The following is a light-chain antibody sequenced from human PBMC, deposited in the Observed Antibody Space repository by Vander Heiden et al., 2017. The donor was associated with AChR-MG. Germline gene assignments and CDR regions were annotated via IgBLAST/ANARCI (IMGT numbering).Light chain of an antibody. CDR3: AGWDDSLSGVV. V-gene: IGLV1-47*01. J-gene: IGLJ2*01. CDR1: SPNIGNNY. Sequence: QSVMTQPPSASGTPGQRVTSPCSGSSPNIGNNYVYWYQQVPGTAPKLLIYKNYRRPSGVPDRFSASKSDTSASLAISGLRSEDEAVYVCAGWDDSLSGVVFGRGTKVTVL. CDR2: KNY.